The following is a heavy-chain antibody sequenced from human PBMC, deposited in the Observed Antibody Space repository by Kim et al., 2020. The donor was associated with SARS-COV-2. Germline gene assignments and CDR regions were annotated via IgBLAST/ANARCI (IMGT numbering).Heavy chain of an antibody. J-gene: IGHJ4*02. Sequence: SETLSLTCTVSGGSISSYYWSWIRQPPGKGLEWIGYIYYSGSTNYNPSLKSRVTISVDTSKNQFSLKLSSVTAADTAVYYCARERRITMVRGVNYFDYWGQGTLVTVSS. V-gene: IGHV4-59*01. CDR2: IYYSGST. CDR1: GGSISSYY. CDR3: ARERRITMVRGVNYFDY. D-gene: IGHD3-10*01.